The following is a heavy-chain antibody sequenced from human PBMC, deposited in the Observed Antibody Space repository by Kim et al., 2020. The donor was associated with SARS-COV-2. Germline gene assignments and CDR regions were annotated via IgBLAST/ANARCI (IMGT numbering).Heavy chain of an antibody. CDR3: ASTIYRITMTGSEFSYFDL. Sequence: GGSLRLSCAASGFTVSTNYMTWVRQAPGQDLEWVAVIYSGGGTYYADSVTGRFTISRHNSENTLYLQMDSLRAEDTAVYYCASTIYRITMTGSEFSYFDLWGRGTLVTVSS. CDR1: GFTVSTNY. J-gene: IGHJ2*01. D-gene: IGHD3-22*01. CDR2: IYSGGGT. V-gene: IGHV3-53*04.